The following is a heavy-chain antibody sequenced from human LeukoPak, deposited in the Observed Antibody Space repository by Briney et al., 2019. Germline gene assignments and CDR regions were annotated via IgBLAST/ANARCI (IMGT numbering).Heavy chain of an antibody. CDR2: IYYSGST. CDR3: ARDLYGDYALYYYYMDV. D-gene: IGHD4-17*01. Sequence: SETLSLTCTVSGGSISSYYWSWIRQPPGKGLEWIGYIYYSGSTYYNPSLKSRVTISVDTSKNQFSLKLNSVTAADTAVYYCARDLYGDYALYYYYMDVWGKGTTVTVSS. CDR1: GGSISSYY. J-gene: IGHJ6*03. V-gene: IGHV4-59*01.